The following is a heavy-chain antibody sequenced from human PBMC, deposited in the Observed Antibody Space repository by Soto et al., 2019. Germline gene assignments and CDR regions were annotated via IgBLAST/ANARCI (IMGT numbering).Heavy chain of an antibody. CDR1: GGSISSGDYY. CDR3: KTMIVANDAFDI. CDR2: IYYSGST. J-gene: IGHJ3*02. V-gene: IGHV4-30-4*01. Sequence: SETLSLTCTVSGGSISSGDYYWSWIRQPPGKGLEWIGYIYYSGSTYYNPSLKSRVTISVDTSKNQFSLKLSSVTAADTAVYYCKTMIVANDAFDIWGQGTMVTVS. D-gene: IGHD3-22*01.